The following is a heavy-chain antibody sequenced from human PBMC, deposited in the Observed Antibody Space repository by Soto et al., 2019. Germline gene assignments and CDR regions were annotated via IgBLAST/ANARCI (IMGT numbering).Heavy chain of an antibody. V-gene: IGHV3-33*01. D-gene: IGHD6-6*01. CDR1: GFTFSSYG. CDR2: IWYDGSNK. CDR3: ARDGTDIAARPFRWFDP. J-gene: IGHJ5*02. Sequence: HPGGSLRLSCAASGFTFSSYGMHWVRQAPGKGLEWVAVIWYDGSNKYYADSVKGRFTISRDNSKNTLYLQMNSLRAEDTAVYYCARDGTDIAARPFRWFDPWGQGTLVTVSS.